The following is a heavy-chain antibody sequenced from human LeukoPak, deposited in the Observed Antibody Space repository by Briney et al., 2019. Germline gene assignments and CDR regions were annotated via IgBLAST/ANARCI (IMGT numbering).Heavy chain of an antibody. CDR3: ARHLRYCSSTSCYSWFDP. CDR2: INHSGST. J-gene: IGHJ5*02. Sequence: PSETLSLTCAVYGGSFSGYYWSWIRQPPGKGLEWTGEINHSGSTNYNPSLKSRVTISVDTSKNQFSLKLSSVTAADTAVYYCARHLRYCSSTSCYSWFDPWGQGTLVTVSS. V-gene: IGHV4-34*01. D-gene: IGHD2-2*02. CDR1: GGSFSGYY.